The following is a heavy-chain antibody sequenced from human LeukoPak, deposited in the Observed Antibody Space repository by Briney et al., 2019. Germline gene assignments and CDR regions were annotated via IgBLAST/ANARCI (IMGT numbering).Heavy chain of an antibody. J-gene: IGHJ5*02. CDR2: IYYTGNT. Sequence: SETLSPTCTVSGGSISNYYWNWIRQPPGKGLEWIGYIYYTGNTNYNPSLKSRVTISVDTSKNQFSLKLSSVAAADTAVYYCARDRLQLQSWGQGTLVTVSS. CDR1: GGSISNYY. V-gene: IGHV4-59*01. CDR3: ARDRLQLQS. D-gene: IGHD5-24*01.